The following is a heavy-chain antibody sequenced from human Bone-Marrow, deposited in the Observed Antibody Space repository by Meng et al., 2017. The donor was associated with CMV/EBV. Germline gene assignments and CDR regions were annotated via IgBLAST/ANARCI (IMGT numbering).Heavy chain of an antibody. J-gene: IGHJ4*02. CDR2: IYYSGTT. CDR1: GGSIRSSSDY. CDR3: ARGPNYGSGSYYSD. Sequence: SETLSLTCSVSGGSIRSSSDYWGWIRQPPGKGLEWIGSIYYSGTTYSNPSLKRRVTISVDTSKSQFSLKLSSVTAADTGVYYCARGPNYGSGSYYSDWGQGKLVPVSS. V-gene: IGHV4-39*07. D-gene: IGHD3-10*01.